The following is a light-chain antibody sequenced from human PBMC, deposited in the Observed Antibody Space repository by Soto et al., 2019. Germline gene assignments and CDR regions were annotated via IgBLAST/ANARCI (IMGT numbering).Light chain of an antibody. V-gene: IGLV2-14*01. CDR2: EVS. CDR1: SSDVGGYNY. Sequence: QSALTQPASVSGSPGQSITISCTGTSSDVGGYNYVSWYQQHPGKAPKLIIYEVSKRPSGVSDRFSGSKSGNTASLTISGLQAEDEAHYYCSSFAGSVSQVVFGGGTQLTVL. CDR3: SSFAGSVSQVV. J-gene: IGLJ3*02.